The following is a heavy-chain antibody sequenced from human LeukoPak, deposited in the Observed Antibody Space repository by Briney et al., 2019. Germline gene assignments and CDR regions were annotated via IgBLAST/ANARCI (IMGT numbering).Heavy chain of an antibody. J-gene: IGHJ1*01. CDR3: ARSKAPYYYDNPYCFQH. D-gene: IGHD3-22*01. Sequence: GGSLRLSCKASGYTFTSYYMHWVRQAPGQGLEWMGIINPSGGSTSYAQKFQGRVTMTRDMSTSTVYMELSSLRSEDTAVYYCARSKAPYYYDNPYCFQHWGQGTLVTASS. V-gene: IGHV1-46*01. CDR2: INPSGGST. CDR1: GYTFTSYY.